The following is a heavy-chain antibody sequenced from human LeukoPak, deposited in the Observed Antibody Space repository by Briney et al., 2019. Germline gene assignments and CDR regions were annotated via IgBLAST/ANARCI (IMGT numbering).Heavy chain of an antibody. CDR2: IIPIFGTA. CDR3: AHPAHGDYPPNYYYYMDV. CDR1: GGAFSSDA. J-gene: IGHJ6*03. V-gene: IGHV1-69*13. D-gene: IGHD4-17*01. Sequence: ASVKVSCKASGGAFSSDAISWVRQAPGQGLEWMGGIIPIFGTANYAQKFQGRVTITADESTSTAYMELSSLRSEDTAVYYCAHPAHGDYPPNYYYYMDVWGKGTTVTVSS.